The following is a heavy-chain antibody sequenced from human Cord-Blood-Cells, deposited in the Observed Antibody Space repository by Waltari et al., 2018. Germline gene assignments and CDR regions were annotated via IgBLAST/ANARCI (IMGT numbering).Heavy chain of an antibody. CDR2: INHSGST. V-gene: IGHV4-34*01. J-gene: IGHJ4*02. CDR3: AGRTGDRDY. D-gene: IGHD7-27*01. CDR1: GGSFSGYY. Sequence: QVQLQQWGAGLLKPSETLSLTCAVYGGSFSGYYWSCIRQPPGNGLEWIGEINHSGSTNYNPYLKSRVTISVDTSKNQFSLKLSSVTAADTAVYYCAGRTGDRDYWGQGTLVTVSS.